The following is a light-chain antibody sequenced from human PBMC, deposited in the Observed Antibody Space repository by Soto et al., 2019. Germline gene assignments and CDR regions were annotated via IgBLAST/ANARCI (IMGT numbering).Light chain of an antibody. V-gene: IGKV1-5*01. J-gene: IGKJ4*01. Sequence: DIQMTQSPSTLSASVGDRVTITCRASQSISRWSAWYQQKPGKAPKLLIYDASSLESGVASRFSGSGSGTEFTLTISSLQPDDFATYYCQQYNSYSGLSFGGGTKVEIK. CDR1: QSISRW. CDR2: DAS. CDR3: QQYNSYSGLS.